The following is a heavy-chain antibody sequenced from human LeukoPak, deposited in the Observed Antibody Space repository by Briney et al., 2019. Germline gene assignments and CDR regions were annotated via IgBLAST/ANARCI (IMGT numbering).Heavy chain of an antibody. J-gene: IGHJ4*02. Sequence: SETLSLTCAVYGGSFSGYYWSWIRQPPRKGLEWIGEINHGGSANYNPSLKSRVTISVDTSKNQFSLKLSSVTAADTAVYYCARGIHYYDSSGYYYRIYYFDYWGQGTLVTVSS. CDR3: ARGIHYYDSSGYYYRIYYFDY. CDR1: GGSFSGYY. V-gene: IGHV4-34*01. D-gene: IGHD3-22*01. CDR2: INHGGSA.